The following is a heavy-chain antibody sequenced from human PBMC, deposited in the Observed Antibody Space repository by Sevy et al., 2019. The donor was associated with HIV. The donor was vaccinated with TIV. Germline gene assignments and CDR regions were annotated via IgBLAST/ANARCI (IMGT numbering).Heavy chain of an antibody. J-gene: IGHJ1*01. Sequence: GESLKISCKGSGYSFTSYWIGWVRQMPGKGLEWMGIIYPGDSDTRYSPSFQAQVTISADKSISTAYLQWSSLKASDTAMYYCARLDSIAAAGTPHFQHWGQGTLVTVSS. CDR2: IYPGDSDT. CDR3: ARLDSIAAAGTPHFQH. CDR1: GYSFTSYW. V-gene: IGHV5-51*01. D-gene: IGHD6-13*01.